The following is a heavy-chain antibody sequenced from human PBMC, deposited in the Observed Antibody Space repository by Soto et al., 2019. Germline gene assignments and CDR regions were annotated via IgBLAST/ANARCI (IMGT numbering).Heavy chain of an antibody. CDR3: ARDSYGWSFDP. D-gene: IGHD5-18*01. CDR2: ISSSSTYI. J-gene: IGHJ5*02. CDR1: GFTFSIYS. V-gene: IGHV3-21*01. Sequence: GGSMRLSCAASGFTFSIYSMNWVRQAPGKGLEWVSSISSSSTYIYYADSVKGRFTISRDNAKNALYLQMKSLRAEDTAVDDCARDSYGWSFDPWGRGTLVTISS.